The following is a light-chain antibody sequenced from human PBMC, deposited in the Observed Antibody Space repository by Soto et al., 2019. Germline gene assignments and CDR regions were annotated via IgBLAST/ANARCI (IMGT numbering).Light chain of an antibody. CDR2: GAS. CDR3: QQYNDWSPLT. V-gene: IGKV3-15*01. Sequence: EIVLTQSPGTLSVSPGERASLSCRASQSVSTKLAWYQQKPGQAPRLLIYGASTRATAIPPRFSGSGSGTEFALTISSLQSEDFAVYYCQQYNDWSPLTFGPGTKVDIK. CDR1: QSVSTK. J-gene: IGKJ3*01.